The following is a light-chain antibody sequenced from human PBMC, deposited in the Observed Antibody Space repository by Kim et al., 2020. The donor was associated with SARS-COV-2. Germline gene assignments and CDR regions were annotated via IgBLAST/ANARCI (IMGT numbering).Light chain of an antibody. J-gene: IGLJ2*01. Sequence: PGQSVTISCTGTNNDVGGYKLVSWYQQHPGKVPKLIIYDVKTRASGVPDRFSASKSGNTASLTISGLQPDDEADYYCSSYAGRSVVFGGGTQLTVL. CDR1: NNDVGGYKL. V-gene: IGLV2-11*03. CDR2: DVK. CDR3: SSYAGRSVV.